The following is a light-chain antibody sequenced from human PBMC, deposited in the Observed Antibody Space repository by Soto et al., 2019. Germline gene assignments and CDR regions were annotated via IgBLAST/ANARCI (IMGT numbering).Light chain of an antibody. CDR1: SSDIGAYGY. CDR2: EVN. CDR3: FSFKTTSSHV. V-gene: IGLV2-14*01. J-gene: IGLJ1*01. Sequence: QSALTQPASLSGSPGQSITISCTGTSSDIGAYGYVSWFQQHPGKAPKLMISEVNNRPSGVSNRFSGSKSGNTAYLTISGLQVEDEPDSSCFSFKTTSSHVFGTGTKVTV.